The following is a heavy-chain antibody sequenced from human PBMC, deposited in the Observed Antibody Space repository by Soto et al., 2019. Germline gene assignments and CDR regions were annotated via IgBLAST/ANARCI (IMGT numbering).Heavy chain of an antibody. D-gene: IGHD2-15*01. CDR2: ISSSSSYI. Sequence: GGSLRLSCAASGFTFSSYSMNWVRQAPGKGLEWVSSISSSSSYIYYADSVKGRFTISRDNAKNSLYLQMNSLRAEDTAVYYCARDPSRYCSGGSCYPTGGYWGQGT. CDR3: ARDPSRYCSGGSCYPTGGY. CDR1: GFTFSSYS. V-gene: IGHV3-21*01. J-gene: IGHJ4*02.